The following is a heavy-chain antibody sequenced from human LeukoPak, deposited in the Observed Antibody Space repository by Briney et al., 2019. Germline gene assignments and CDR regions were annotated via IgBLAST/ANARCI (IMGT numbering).Heavy chain of an antibody. CDR2: MNPNSGNT. J-gene: IGHJ5*02. CDR3: AREGVVDNWFDP. V-gene: IGHV1-8*01. D-gene: IGHD3-3*01. Sequence: GASVKVSCKASGYTFTSYDINWVRQATGQGLEWMGWMNPNSGNTGYAQKFQGRVTMTRNTSISTAYMEPSSLRSEDTAVYYCAREGVVDNWFDPWGQGTLVTVSS. CDR1: GYTFTSYD.